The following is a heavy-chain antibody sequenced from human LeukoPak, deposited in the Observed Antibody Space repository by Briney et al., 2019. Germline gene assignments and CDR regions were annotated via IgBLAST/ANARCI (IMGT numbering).Heavy chain of an antibody. CDR3: ASLWSNVDY. CDR2: ISYDGSNK. D-gene: IGHD3-10*01. CDR1: GFTFSSYA. J-gene: IGHJ4*02. Sequence: GGSLRLSCAASGFTFSSYAMHWVRQAPGKGLEWVAVISYDGSNKYYADSVKGRFTISRDNSKNTLYLQMNSLRAEDTAVYYCASLWSNVDYWGQGTLVTVSS. V-gene: IGHV3-30-3*01.